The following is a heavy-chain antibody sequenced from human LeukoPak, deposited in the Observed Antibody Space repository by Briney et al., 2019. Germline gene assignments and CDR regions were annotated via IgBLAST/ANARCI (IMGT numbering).Heavy chain of an antibody. J-gene: IGHJ4*02. D-gene: IGHD4-23*01. CDR2: INPNSGGT. V-gene: IGHV1-2*04. CDR1: GYTFTGYY. CDR3: ARGRPRGNPYYFDY. Sequence: ASVKVSCKASGYTFTGYYVHWVRQAPGQGLEWMGWINPNSGGTNYAQKFQGWVTMTRDTSISTAYMELSRLRSDDTAVYYCARGRPRGNPYYFDYWGRGTLVTVSS.